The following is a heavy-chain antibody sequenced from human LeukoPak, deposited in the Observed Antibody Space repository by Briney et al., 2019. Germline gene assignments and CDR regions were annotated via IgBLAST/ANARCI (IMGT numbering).Heavy chain of an antibody. CDR3: ARGYSSGWSRGNWFDP. V-gene: IGHV3-33*01. CDR1: GFTFSSYG. J-gene: IGHJ5*02. D-gene: IGHD6-19*01. Sequence: GRSLRLSCAASGFTFSSYGMHWVRQAPGKGLEWVAVIWYDGSNKYYADSVKGRFTISRDNSKNTLYLQMNSLRAEDTAVYYCARGYSSGWSRGNWFDPWGQGTLVTVSS. CDR2: IWYDGSNK.